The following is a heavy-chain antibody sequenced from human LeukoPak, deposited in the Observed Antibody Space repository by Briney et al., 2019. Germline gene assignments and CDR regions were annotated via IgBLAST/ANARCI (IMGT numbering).Heavy chain of an antibody. CDR3: AKDSTSYCSGGSCSN. CDR2: ISWNSGSI. CDR1: GFTFSSYA. V-gene: IGHV3-9*01. J-gene: IGHJ4*02. Sequence: PGGSLRLSCAASGFTFSSYAMSWVRQAPGKGLEWVSGISWNSGSIGYADSVKGRFTISRDNAKNSLYLQMNSLRAEDTALYYCAKDSTSYCSGGSCSNWGQGTLVTVSS. D-gene: IGHD2-15*01.